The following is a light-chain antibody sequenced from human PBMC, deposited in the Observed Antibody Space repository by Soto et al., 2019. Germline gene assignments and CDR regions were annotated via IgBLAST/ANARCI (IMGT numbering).Light chain of an antibody. CDR2: DAS. CDR1: QSVSSY. CDR3: QQRSSWPLT. J-gene: IGKJ1*01. V-gene: IGKV3-11*01. Sequence: EIVLTQSPATLSLSPGERATLSCRASQSVSSYFAWYQQKPGQAPRLLIYDASNRATGIPARFSGSGSGTDFTLTISSLEPEEGAGYYCQQRSSWPLTFGQGTKG.